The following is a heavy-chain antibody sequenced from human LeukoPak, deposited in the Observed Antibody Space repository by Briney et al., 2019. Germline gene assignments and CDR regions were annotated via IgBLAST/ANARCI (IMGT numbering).Heavy chain of an antibody. J-gene: IGHJ4*02. CDR1: GCTFSSYA. CDR2: IIPIFGTA. V-gene: IGHV1-69*01. CDR3: ALWDIVVVPAAIGRY. D-gene: IGHD2-2*02. Sequence: ASVKVSCKASGCTFSSYAISWVRQAPGQGLEWMGGIIPIFGTANYAQKFQGRVTITADESTSTAYMELSSLRSEDTAVYYCALWDIVVVPAAIGRYWGQGTLVTVSS.